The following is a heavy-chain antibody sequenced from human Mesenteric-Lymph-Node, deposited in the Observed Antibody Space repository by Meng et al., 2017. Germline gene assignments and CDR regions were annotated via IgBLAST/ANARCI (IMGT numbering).Heavy chain of an antibody. D-gene: IGHD5-18*01. J-gene: IGHJ6*02. CDR1: GFTFSSYE. CDR2: ISSSGSTI. CDR3: AKDRGALVDTGTVDV. V-gene: IGHV3-48*03. Sequence: GESLKISCAASGFTFSSYEMNWVRQAPGKGLEWVSYISSSGSTISYADSVKGRFTISRDNAKRSLYLEMSCLRAEDTAFYYCAKDRGALVDTGTVDVWGQGTTVTVSS.